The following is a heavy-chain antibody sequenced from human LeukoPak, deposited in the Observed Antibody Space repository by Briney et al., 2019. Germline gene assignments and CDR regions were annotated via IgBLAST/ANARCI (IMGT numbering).Heavy chain of an antibody. J-gene: IGHJ3*02. CDR3: ARSYSSSSRGAFDI. D-gene: IGHD6-6*01. Sequence: ASVKVSCKASGYTFTSYGISWVRQAPGQGLEWMGWINPNSGGTNYAQKFQGRVTMTRDTSISTAYMELSRLRSDDTAVYYCARSYSSSSRGAFDIWGQGTMVTVSS. CDR1: GYTFTSYG. CDR2: INPNSGGT. V-gene: IGHV1-2*02.